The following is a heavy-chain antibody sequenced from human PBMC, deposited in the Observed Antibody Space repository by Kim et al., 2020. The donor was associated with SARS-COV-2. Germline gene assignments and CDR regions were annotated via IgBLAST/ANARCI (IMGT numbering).Heavy chain of an antibody. CDR3: AKEPSTYYYGSGSFDY. J-gene: IGHJ4*02. V-gene: IGHV3-23*01. D-gene: IGHD3-10*01. Sequence: GGSLRLSCAASRFTFSSYAMSWVRQAPGQGLEWVSSISDSGGNTYYADPVKGRFTISRDNSKNTLYLQMNSLRAEDTAVYYCAKEPSTYYYGSGSFDYWGQGTLVTVS. CDR1: RFTFSSYA. CDR2: ISDSGGNT.